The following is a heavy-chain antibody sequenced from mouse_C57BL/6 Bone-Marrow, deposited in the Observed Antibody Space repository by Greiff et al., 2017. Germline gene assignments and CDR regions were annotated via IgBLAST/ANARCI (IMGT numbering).Heavy chain of an antibody. Sequence: EVQVVESGGDLVKPGGSLKLSCAASGFTFSSYGMSWVRQTPDKRLEWVATISSGGSYTYYPDSVKGRFTISRDNAKNTLYLQMSSLKSEDTAMYYCARHGDGYPFADWGQGTLVTVSA. V-gene: IGHV5-6*01. CDR2: ISSGGSYT. J-gene: IGHJ3*01. CDR3: ARHGDGYPFAD. D-gene: IGHD2-3*01. CDR1: GFTFSSYG.